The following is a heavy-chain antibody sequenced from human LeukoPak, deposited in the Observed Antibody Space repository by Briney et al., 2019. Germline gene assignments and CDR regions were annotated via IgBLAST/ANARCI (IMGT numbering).Heavy chain of an antibody. D-gene: IGHD6-19*01. V-gene: IGHV1-46*01. CDR2: INPSGGST. CDR3: ARDEGGWYTGIQH. Sequence: GASVKVSCKASGYTFTSYYMHWVRQAPGQGLEWMGIINPSGGSTSYAQKFQGRVTMTRDMSTSTVYMELSSLRSEDTAVYYCARDEGGWYTGIQHWGQGTLVTVSS. CDR1: GYTFTSYY. J-gene: IGHJ1*01.